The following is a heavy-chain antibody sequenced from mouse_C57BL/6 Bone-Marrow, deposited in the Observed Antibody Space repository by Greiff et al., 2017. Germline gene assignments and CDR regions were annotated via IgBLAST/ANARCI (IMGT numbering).Heavy chain of an antibody. J-gene: IGHJ2*01. CDR2: ISSGGSYT. D-gene: IGHD3-3*01. Sequence: EVKVVESGGDLVKPGGSLTLSCAASGFTFSSYGMSWVRQTPDKRLEWVATISSGGSYTYYPASVKGRFTISRDNAKNTLYLQMSSLKSEDTAMYYCAREGGLDYWGQGTTLTVSS. V-gene: IGHV5-6*01. CDR1: GFTFSSYG. CDR3: AREGGLDY.